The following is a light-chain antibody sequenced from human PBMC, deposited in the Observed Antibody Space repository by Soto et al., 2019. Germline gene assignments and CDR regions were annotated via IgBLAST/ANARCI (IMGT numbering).Light chain of an antibody. Sequence: QSALTQPRSVSGSPGQSVTISCTGTSSDVGEYDYVSWYQQHPGKAPKLMIFDVSERPSGVPDRFSGSKTGNTASLTISGLQAEDEADYYCCSYAGSPYVFGTGPKVTVL. CDR2: DVS. CDR3: CSYAGSPYV. J-gene: IGLJ1*01. CDR1: SSDVGEYDY. V-gene: IGLV2-11*01.